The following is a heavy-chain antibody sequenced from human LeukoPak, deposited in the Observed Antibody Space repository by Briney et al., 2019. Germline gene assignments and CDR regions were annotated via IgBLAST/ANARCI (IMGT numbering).Heavy chain of an antibody. CDR3: ARDNSDILTGYYRAFDY. CDR1: GGSISSGSYY. D-gene: IGHD3-9*01. J-gene: IGHJ4*02. Sequence: SQTLSLTCTVSGGSISSGSYYWSWIRQPAGKGLEWIGRIYTSGSTNYNPSLKSRVTMSVDTSKNQFSLKLSSVTAADTAVYYCARDNSDILTGYYRAFDYWGQGTLVTVSS. CDR2: IYTSGST. V-gene: IGHV4-61*02.